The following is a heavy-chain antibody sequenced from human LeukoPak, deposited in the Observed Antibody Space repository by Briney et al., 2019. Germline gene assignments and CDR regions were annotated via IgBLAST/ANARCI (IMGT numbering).Heavy chain of an antibody. CDR3: ARRFRAYYYDSSGYPFDY. CDR2: INHSGST. Sequence: SETLSLTCAVYGGSFSGYYWSWIRQPPGKGLEWIREINHSGSTNYNPSLKSRVTISVDTSKNQFSLKLSSVTAADTAVYYCARRFRAYYYDSSGYPFDYWGQGTLVTVSS. J-gene: IGHJ4*02. V-gene: IGHV4-34*01. CDR1: GGSFSGYY. D-gene: IGHD3-22*01.